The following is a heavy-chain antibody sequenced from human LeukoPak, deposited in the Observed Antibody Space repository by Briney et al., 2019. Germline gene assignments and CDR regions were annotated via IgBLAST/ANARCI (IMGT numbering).Heavy chain of an antibody. V-gene: IGHV3-7*01. D-gene: IGHD3-22*01. CDR1: GFTFSSYW. CDR2: IKQDGSEK. J-gene: IGHJ4*02. CDR3: ASKSPDSSGLDY. Sequence: GGSLRLSCVASGFTFSSYWMSWVRQAPGKGLEWVANIKQDGSEKYYVDSVKGRFTISRDNAKNSLYLQMNSLRAEDTAVYYCASKSPDSSGLDYWGQGTLVTVSS.